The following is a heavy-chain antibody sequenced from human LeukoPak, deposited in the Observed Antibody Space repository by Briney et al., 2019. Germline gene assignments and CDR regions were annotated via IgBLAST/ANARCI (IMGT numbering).Heavy chain of an antibody. CDR2: IRDNGGTT. D-gene: IGHD2-8*02. Sequence: GGSLRLSCAASGLTFSSYAMSWVRQAPGKGLEWVSAIRDNGGTTYYADSVRGRFTISRDNSKSTLSLQMNSLRAEDTAIYYCATYRQVLLPFESWGQGTLVTVSS. CDR3: ATYRQVLLPFES. V-gene: IGHV3-23*01. J-gene: IGHJ4*02. CDR1: GLTFSSYA.